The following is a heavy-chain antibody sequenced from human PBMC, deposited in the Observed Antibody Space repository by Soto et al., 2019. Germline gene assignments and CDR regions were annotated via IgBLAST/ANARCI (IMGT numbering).Heavy chain of an antibody. Sequence: HWGSPRISCAACGFTVCDHYMDWVRQDPGKGLEWVGRTRNKANSYTTEYAASVKGRFTISRDDSKNSLYLQMNSLKTEDTAVYYCARDRGDYGDRSFDYWGQGTLVTVSS. CDR3: ARDRGDYGDRSFDY. J-gene: IGHJ4*02. CDR1: GFTVCDHY. V-gene: IGHV3-72*01. CDR2: TRNKANSYTT. D-gene: IGHD4-17*01.